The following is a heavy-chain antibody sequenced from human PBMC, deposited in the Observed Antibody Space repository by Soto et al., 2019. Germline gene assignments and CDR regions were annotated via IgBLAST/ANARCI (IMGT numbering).Heavy chain of an antibody. V-gene: IGHV4-59*01. CDR3: ARAYDYGDGLDY. CDR2: IYYSGST. Sequence: QVQLQESGPGLVKPSETLSLTCTVSGGSISSYYWSWIRQPPGKGLEWIGYIYYSGSTNYNPSLKSRVTISVDTSKNQFSLKLSSVTAADTAVYYCARAYDYGDGLDYWGQGTLVTVSS. D-gene: IGHD4-17*01. J-gene: IGHJ4*02. CDR1: GGSISSYY.